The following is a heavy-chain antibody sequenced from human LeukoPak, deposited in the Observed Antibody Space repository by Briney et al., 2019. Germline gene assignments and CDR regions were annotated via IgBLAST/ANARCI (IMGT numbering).Heavy chain of an antibody. CDR3: ARESSGNDY. V-gene: IGHV3-74*01. CDR2: INSDGSIT. D-gene: IGHD3-22*01. CDR1: GFTFSSYW. Sequence: GGSLRLSCAASGFTFSSYWMHWVRQAPGKGLVWVSHINSDGSITIYADSVKGRFTISRDNAKNTLYLQMNSLRAEDTAVCYCARESSGNDYWGQGTLVTVSS. J-gene: IGHJ4*02.